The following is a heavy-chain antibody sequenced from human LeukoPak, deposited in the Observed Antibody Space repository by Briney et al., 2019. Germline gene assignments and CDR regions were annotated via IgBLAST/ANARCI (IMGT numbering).Heavy chain of an antibody. CDR3: AKKVLAVGCREYYFDY. Sequence: QPGGSLRLSCAASGFTFTSYAMNWVRQAPGKGLEWVSTISASGGSTYYADSVKGRFTISRDNSKNTLYLQMNSLRAEDTAVYYCAKKVLAVGCREYYFDYWGQGTLVTVSS. D-gene: IGHD6-19*01. J-gene: IGHJ4*02. CDR1: GFTFTSYA. V-gene: IGHV3-23*01. CDR2: ISASGGST.